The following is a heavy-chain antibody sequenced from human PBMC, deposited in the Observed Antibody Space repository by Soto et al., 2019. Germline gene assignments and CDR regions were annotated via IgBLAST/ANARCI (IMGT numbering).Heavy chain of an antibody. CDR3: ASLSSGIAVAGDSFDY. J-gene: IGHJ4*02. CDR2: INSDGSST. Sequence: PGGALRLSCAASGFTFSSYWMHWVRQAPGKGLVWVSRINSDGSSTSYADSVKGRFTISRDNAKNTLYLQMNSLRAEDTAVYYCASLSSGIAVAGDSFDYWGQGTLVTVSS. V-gene: IGHV3-74*01. D-gene: IGHD6-19*01. CDR1: GFTFSSYW.